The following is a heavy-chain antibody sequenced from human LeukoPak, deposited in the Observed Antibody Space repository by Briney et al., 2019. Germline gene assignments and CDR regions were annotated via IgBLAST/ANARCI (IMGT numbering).Heavy chain of an antibody. V-gene: IGHV1-2*02. CDR3: ARGYCSGDSCYFYYYYMDV. Sequence: ASVKVSCKASGYTFIGHNMHWVRQAPGQGLEWMGWINTNSGGTKYAQKFQGRVTMTRDTSISTAYMELNRLRFDDTAVYYCARGYCSGDSCYFYYYYMDVWGKGTTVTVSS. J-gene: IGHJ6*03. CDR1: GYTFIGHN. CDR2: INTNSGGT. D-gene: IGHD2-15*01.